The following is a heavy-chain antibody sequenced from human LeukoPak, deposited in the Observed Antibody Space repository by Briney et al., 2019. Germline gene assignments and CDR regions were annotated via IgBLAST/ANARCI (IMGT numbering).Heavy chain of an antibody. D-gene: IGHD7-27*01. J-gene: IGHJ4*02. CDR1: GGSISSYY. Sequence: SETLSLTCTVSGGSISSYYWSWIRQPPGKGLEWIGYIYYSGSTNYNPSLKSRVTISVDTSKNQFSLKLSSVTAADTAVYYCARDSPYPSWGPDYWGQGTLVTVSS. V-gene: IGHV4-59*01. CDR3: ARDSPYPSWGPDY. CDR2: IYYSGST.